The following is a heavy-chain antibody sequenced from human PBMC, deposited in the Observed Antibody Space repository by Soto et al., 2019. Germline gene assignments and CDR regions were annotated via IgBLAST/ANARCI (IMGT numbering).Heavy chain of an antibody. Sequence: GESLKISCKGSGYSFTSYWIGWVSQMPGKGLEWMGIIYPGDSDTRYSPSFQGQVTISADKSISTAYLQWSSLKASDTAMYYCARSITGPDHPFDIWGQGTMVTVSS. D-gene: IGHD1-20*01. CDR3: ARSITGPDHPFDI. V-gene: IGHV5-51*01. J-gene: IGHJ3*02. CDR2: IYPGDSDT. CDR1: GYSFTSYW.